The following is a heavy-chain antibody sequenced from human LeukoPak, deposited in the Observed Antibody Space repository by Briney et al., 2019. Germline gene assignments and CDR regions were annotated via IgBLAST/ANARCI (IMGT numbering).Heavy chain of an antibody. CDR1: GFTFNRNA. CDR2: IGGSGDKT. D-gene: IGHD6-19*01. Sequence: GGSLRLSCAASGFTFNRNAISWVRQAPGKGLEWVSTIGGSGDKTFYADSVKGRFTISRDHSKNMVHLQMNSLTGEDTALYYCVRRGDASGGWGDHDFWGQGALVTVSS. J-gene: IGHJ4*02. V-gene: IGHV3-23*01. CDR3: VRRGDASGGWGDHDF.